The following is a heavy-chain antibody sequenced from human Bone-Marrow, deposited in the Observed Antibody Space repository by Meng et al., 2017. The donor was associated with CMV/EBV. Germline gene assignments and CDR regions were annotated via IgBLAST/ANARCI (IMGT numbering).Heavy chain of an antibody. V-gene: IGHV3-30*02. Sequence: GESLKISCAASGFDFNNYAMHWVRQAPGKGLEWVAFVRYDGSDKYYADSVKGRFTISKDNSKNMSYLQMNSLRAEDTAVYYCAKDGGLTPIVGDAFDIWGQGTMVTVSS. D-gene: IGHD1-26*01. CDR3: AKDGGLTPIVGDAFDI. J-gene: IGHJ3*02. CDR1: GFDFNNYA. CDR2: VRYDGSDK.